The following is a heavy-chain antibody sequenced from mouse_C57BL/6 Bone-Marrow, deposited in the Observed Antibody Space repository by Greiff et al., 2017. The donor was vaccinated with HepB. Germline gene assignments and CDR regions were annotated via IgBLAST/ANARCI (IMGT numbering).Heavy chain of an antibody. CDR1: GFNIKDDY. D-gene: IGHD1-1*01. CDR3: TTRGIYYYGSSPLAY. J-gene: IGHJ3*01. Sequence: EVQLQQSGAELVRPGASVKLSCTASGFNIKDDYMHWVKQRPEQGLEWIGWIDPENGDTEYASKFQGKATITADKSSNTAYLQLSSLTSGDTAVYSCTTRGIYYYGSSPLAYWGQGTLVTVSA. CDR2: IDPENGDT. V-gene: IGHV14-4*01.